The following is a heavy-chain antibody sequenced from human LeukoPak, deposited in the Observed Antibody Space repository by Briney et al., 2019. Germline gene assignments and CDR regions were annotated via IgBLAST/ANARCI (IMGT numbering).Heavy chain of an antibody. CDR2: INHSGRT. J-gene: IGHJ4*02. Sequence: NPSETLSLTCAVCGVSFSGYYWSWIRQPPGKGLEWIGEINHSGRTNYNPSLKRRVTISVDTSKNQFSLKLSSVTAADTAVYYCARHKSGNDYWGQGTLVTVSS. V-gene: IGHV4-34*01. D-gene: IGHD1-14*01. CDR3: ARHKSGNDY. CDR1: GVSFSGYY.